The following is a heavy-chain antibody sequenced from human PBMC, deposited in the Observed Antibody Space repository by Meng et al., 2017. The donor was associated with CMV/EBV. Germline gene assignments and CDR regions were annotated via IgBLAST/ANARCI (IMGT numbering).Heavy chain of an antibody. CDR1: GFTFSSYS. CDR2: ISSSSSYI. J-gene: IGHJ4*02. Sequence: GESLKISCAASGFTFSSYSMNWVRQAPGKGLEWVSSISSSSSYIYYADSVKGRFTISRDNAKNSLYLQMNSLRAEDTAVYYRARDRDYYDSSGPYWGQGTLVTVSS. CDR3: ARDRDYYDSSGPY. D-gene: IGHD3-22*01. V-gene: IGHV3-21*01.